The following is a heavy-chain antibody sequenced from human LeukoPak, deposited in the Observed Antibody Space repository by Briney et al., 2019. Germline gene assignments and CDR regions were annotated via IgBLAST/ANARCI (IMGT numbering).Heavy chain of an antibody. D-gene: IGHD2-2*01. CDR3: ATSHCSSTSCYSLDI. Sequence: PSETLSLTCTVSGGSISSYYWSWIRQPPGKGLEWIGYIYYSGTPNYNPSLKSRVTISVDTSKNQFSLKLNSVTAADTAVYYCATSHCSSTSCYSLDIWGQGTMVTVSS. J-gene: IGHJ3*02. CDR1: GGSISSYY. V-gene: IGHV4-59*01. CDR2: IYYSGTP.